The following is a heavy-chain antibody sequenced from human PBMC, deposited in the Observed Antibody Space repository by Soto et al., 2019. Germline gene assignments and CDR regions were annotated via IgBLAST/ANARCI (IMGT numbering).Heavy chain of an antibody. CDR2: INSDGSST. CDR1: VFTFSSYW. D-gene: IGHD2-15*01. Sequence: EVQLVESGGGLVQPGGSLRLSCAVSVFTFSSYWVRWVRQAPGKGLVWVSRINSDGSSTSYADSVKGRFTISRDNAKNTLYLQMNSLRAEDTAVYYCVRTSLVVAAATREDYWGQGTLVTVSS. V-gene: IGHV3-74*01. J-gene: IGHJ4*02. CDR3: VRTSLVVAAATREDY.